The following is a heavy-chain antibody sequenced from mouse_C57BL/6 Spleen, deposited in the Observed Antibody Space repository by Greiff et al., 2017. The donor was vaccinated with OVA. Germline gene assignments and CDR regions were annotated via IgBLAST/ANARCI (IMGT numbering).Heavy chain of an antibody. D-gene: IGHD1-1*01. CDR2: IDPSDSYT. Sequence: VQGVESGAELVKPGASVKLSCKASGYTFTSYWMQWVKQRPGQGLEWIGEIDPSDSYTNYNQKFKGKATLTVDTSSSTAYMQLSSLTSEDSAVYYCARDGSSQAWFAYWGQGTLVTVSA. J-gene: IGHJ3*01. CDR1: GYTFTSYW. V-gene: IGHV1-50*01. CDR3: ARDGSSQAWFAY.